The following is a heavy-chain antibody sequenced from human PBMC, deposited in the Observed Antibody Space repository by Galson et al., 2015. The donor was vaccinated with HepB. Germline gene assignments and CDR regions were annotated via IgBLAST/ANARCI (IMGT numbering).Heavy chain of an antibody. Sequence: SVKVSCKASGYTFSTYSITWVRQAPGQGLEWMGWISPYNGNTNYTREFPGRVTMTTDISTSTAYMQISSLRSDDTAVYYCARGALLGVVGGTQINCFDPWGHGTLVSVSS. D-gene: IGHD2-15*01. V-gene: IGHV1-18*01. CDR1: GYTFSTYS. CDR3: ARGALLGVVGGTQINCFDP. CDR2: ISPYNGNT. J-gene: IGHJ5*02.